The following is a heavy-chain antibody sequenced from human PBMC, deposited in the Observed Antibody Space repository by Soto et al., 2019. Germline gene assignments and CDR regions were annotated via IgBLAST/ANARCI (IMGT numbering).Heavy chain of an antibody. J-gene: IGHJ5*02. D-gene: IGHD2-2*01. V-gene: IGHV1-18*01. CDR1: GYTFTSYG. Sequence: GASVKVSCKASGYTFTSYGISWVRQAPGQGLEWMGWISAYNGNTNYAQKLQGRVTMTRDTSINTAYMDLSGLTPEDTAVYFCAKSPGGTYYGTTSCYDHLDPWSQGTLVTVSS. CDR3: AKSPGGTYYGTTSCYDHLDP. CDR2: ISAYNGNT.